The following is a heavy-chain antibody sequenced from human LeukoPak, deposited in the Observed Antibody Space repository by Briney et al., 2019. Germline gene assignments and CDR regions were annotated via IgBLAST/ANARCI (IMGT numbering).Heavy chain of an antibody. CDR3: ARLYLPATRFDY. V-gene: IGHV4-59*08. D-gene: IGHD5-24*01. CDR2: IHNSGST. CDR1: YDSISSYY. Sequence: SETLSLTCTVAYDSISSYYWSWIRQPPGKGLEWIGYIHNSGSTMYNPSLKSRLAMSLDTSKNQFSLNLNSVTAADTAVYYCARLYLPATRFDYWSQGTLVTVSS. J-gene: IGHJ4*02.